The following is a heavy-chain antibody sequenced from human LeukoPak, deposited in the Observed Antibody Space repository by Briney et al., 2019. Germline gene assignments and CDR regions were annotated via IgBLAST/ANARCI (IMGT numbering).Heavy chain of an antibody. CDR3: AREGRTGSACQTHWLDP. Sequence: PGGSLRLPCAASGFTFSHYAMFWVRQAPGKGLEWVTLIWYDGSNDIYGDSVKGRFTISRDNSKNTLYLQMDSLRVEDTATYYCAREGRTGSACQTHWLDPWGQGTLVTASS. D-gene: IGHD2-8*02. V-gene: IGHV3-33*01. CDR2: IWYDGSND. CDR1: GFTFSHYA. J-gene: IGHJ5*02.